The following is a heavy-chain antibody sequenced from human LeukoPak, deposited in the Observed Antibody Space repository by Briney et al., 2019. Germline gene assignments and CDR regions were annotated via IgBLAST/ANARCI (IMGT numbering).Heavy chain of an antibody. CDR3: AAGPRPTGYYHMYA. Sequence: ASVKVSRKVSGHTLTELSMHGVRQPPGKRGAGVGGFDPKDGETIYAQKSQCRVTMTDDTSTDTAYVELSSLRSDVTALYSCAAGPRPTGYYHMYAWGKGTTVTVSS. V-gene: IGHV1-24*01. CDR1: GHTLTELS. CDR2: FDPKDGET. J-gene: IGHJ6*03.